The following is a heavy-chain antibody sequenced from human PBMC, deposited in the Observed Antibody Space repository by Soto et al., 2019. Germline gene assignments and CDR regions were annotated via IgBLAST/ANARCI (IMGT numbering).Heavy chain of an antibody. CDR1: GFTFGDYA. CDR3: TRAYSGIPMDV. D-gene: IGHD5-18*01. CDR2: IRGKAFGGTI. V-gene: IGHV3-49*04. J-gene: IGHJ6*02. Sequence: PGGSLRLSCITSGFTFGDYAVSWVRQAPGKGLEWVGVIRGKAFGGTIEYAASVKGRFTVSRDDSKSIAYLQMNSLKTEDTAVYYCTRAYSGIPMDVWGQGTTVTVSS.